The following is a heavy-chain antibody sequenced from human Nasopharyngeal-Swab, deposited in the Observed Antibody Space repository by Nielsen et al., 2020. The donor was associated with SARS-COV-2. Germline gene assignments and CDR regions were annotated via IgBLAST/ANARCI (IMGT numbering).Heavy chain of an antibody. J-gene: IGHJ6*02. Sequence: GESLKISCAASGFTFSDYYMSWIRQAPGKGLEWVSYISSSGSTIYYADSVKGRFTISRDNAKNSLYLQMNSLRAEDTAVYYCARDFTVTTSLSPYYYYGMDVWGQGTTVTVSS. CDR3: ARDFTVTTSLSPYYYYGMDV. CDR2: ISSSGSTI. D-gene: IGHD4-11*01. V-gene: IGHV3-11*01. CDR1: GFTFSDYY.